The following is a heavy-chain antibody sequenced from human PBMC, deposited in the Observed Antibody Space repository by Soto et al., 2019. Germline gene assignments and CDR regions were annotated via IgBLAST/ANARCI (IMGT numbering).Heavy chain of an antibody. CDR3: VSDRGYGHASVPYS. V-gene: IGHV3-30*03. CDR2: ISYDGSLQ. J-gene: IGHJ4*02. Sequence: QAQLVESGGGVVQPGRSLRLSCAASGFAFSSYGMHWVRQAPGTGLEWVAVISYDGSLQHYADSVKGRFTTSSDNSKNMVLMQMSSLRAEDTAVYYCVSDRGYGHASVPYSWGQGTLVSVSS. D-gene: IGHD5-18*01. CDR1: GFAFSSYG.